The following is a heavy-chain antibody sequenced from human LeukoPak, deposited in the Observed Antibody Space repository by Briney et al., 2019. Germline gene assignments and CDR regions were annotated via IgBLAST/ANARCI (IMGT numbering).Heavy chain of an antibody. Sequence: GGSLRLSCAASGFTFSSYSMNWVRQAPGKGLEWVSSISSSSSYIYYADSVKGRFTISRDNAKNSLYLQMNSLRAEDTAVYYCARDLARWLQLDYWGQGTLVTVSS. J-gene: IGHJ4*02. CDR1: GFTFSSYS. D-gene: IGHD5-24*01. V-gene: IGHV3-21*01. CDR2: ISSSSSYI. CDR3: ARDLARWLQLDY.